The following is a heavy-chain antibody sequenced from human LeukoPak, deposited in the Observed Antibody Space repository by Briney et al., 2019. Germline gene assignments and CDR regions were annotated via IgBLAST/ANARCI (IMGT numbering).Heavy chain of an antibody. CDR1: GYTFTSYY. J-gene: IGHJ4*02. V-gene: IGHV1-46*01. CDR2: INPSGGST. Sequence: ASVKVSCKASGYTFTSYYMHWVRQAPGQGLEWMGIINPSGGSTSYAQKFQGRVTMTRDTSTSTVYMELSSLRSEDTAVYYCAETMVRGAPPWYRGQGTLVTVSS. CDR3: AETMVRGAPPWY. D-gene: IGHD3-10*01.